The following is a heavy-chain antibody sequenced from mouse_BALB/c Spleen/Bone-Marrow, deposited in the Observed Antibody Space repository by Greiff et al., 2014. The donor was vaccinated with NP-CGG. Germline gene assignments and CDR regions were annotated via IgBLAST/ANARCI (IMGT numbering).Heavy chain of an antibody. CDR3: ATLTGTFDY. D-gene: IGHD4-1*01. CDR1: GFNTKDTY. V-gene: IGHV14-3*02. J-gene: IGHJ2*01. CDR2: IDPASDYT. Sequence: VQLQQPGAELVKPGASVKLSCTASGFNTKDTYMHWVKQRPEQGLEWIGRIDPASDYTQFDSKFQGKATITADTSSNTAYLQHSSLTSDDAAVYYCATLTGTFDYWGQGTTLTVSS.